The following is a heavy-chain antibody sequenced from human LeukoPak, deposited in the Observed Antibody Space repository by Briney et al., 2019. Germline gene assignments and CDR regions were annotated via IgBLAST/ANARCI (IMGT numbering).Heavy chain of an antibody. CDR1: GGTFSSYA. J-gene: IGHJ4*02. V-gene: IGHV1-69*06. D-gene: IGHD5-18*01. Sequence: SVKVSCKASGGTFSSYAISGVRQAPGQGLEWMGGIIPIFGTANYAQKFQGRVTITADKSTSTAFMELSSLRSEDTAVYYCARGCSYGYPLDYWGQGTLVTVFS. CDR2: IIPIFGTA. CDR3: ARGCSYGYPLDY.